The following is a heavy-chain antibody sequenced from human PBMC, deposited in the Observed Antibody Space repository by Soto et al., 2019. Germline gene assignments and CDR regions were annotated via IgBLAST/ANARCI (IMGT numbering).Heavy chain of an antibody. Sequence: QVQLVQSGAEVKKPGSSVKVSCKASGGTFSSYAISWVRQAPGQGLEWMGGIIPIFGTANYAQKFQGRVTITADECTSTAYMELSSLRSEDTAVYYCERTVDTAMVTGPHYYDYGMDVWGQGTTVTVSS. D-gene: IGHD5-18*01. J-gene: IGHJ6*02. CDR2: IIPIFGTA. CDR1: GGTFSSYA. CDR3: ERTVDTAMVTGPHYYDYGMDV. V-gene: IGHV1-69*12.